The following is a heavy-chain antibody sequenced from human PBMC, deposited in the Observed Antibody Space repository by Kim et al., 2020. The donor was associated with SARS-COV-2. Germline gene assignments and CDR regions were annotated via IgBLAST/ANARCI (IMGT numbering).Heavy chain of an antibody. Sequence: VRLAPGKRLEWVSAVIRTGAKTYYADSVKGRFTISRDNSKNTVFLQMNSLRVEDTAVYYCAKEENYGDYIDINYWGQGTLVTVSS. CDR3: AKEENYGDYIDINY. D-gene: IGHD4-17*01. J-gene: IGHJ4*02. V-gene: IGHV3-23*01. CDR2: VIRTGAKT.